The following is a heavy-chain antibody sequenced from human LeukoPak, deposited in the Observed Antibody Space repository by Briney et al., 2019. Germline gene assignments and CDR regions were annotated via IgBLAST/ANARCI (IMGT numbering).Heavy chain of an antibody. J-gene: IGHJ4*02. V-gene: IGHV1-24*01. CDR3: AILLPLLGELSSYFDY. CDR2: FDPEDGET. CDR1: GYTLTELS. D-gene: IGHD3-16*02. Sequence: ASVKVSCKVSGYTLTELSMHWARQAPGKGLEWMGGFDPEDGETIYAQKFQGRVTMTEDTSTDTAYMELSSLRSEDTAVYYCAILLPLLGELSSYFDYWGQGTLVTVSP.